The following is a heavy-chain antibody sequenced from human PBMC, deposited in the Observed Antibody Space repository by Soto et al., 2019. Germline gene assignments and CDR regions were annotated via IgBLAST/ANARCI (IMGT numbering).Heavy chain of an antibody. CDR2: IDWDDDK. D-gene: IGHD7-27*01. CDR1: GFSLSTSGMR. V-gene: IGHV2-70*04. CDR3: ARTQLGTSGFYFEY. J-gene: IGHJ4*02. Sequence: VPTLVNPTQTLTLTCTFSGFSLSTSGMRVSWIRQPPGKALEWLARIDWDDDKFYSTSLKTRLTISKDTSKNQVVLTMTNMDPVDTATYYCARTQLGTSGFYFEYWGQGTLVNVSS.